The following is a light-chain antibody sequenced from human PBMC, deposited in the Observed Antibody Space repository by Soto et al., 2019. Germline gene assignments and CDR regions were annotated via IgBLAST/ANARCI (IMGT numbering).Light chain of an antibody. CDR2: AAS. CDR1: QTISSY. V-gene: IGKV1-39*01. CDR3: QQTYITPYT. Sequence: DIQMTQSPSSLSASEGDRVTLTCRASQTISSYLNWYQQKPGKAPKLLIYAASSLQSGVPARFSGSGSGTDLTLTISSLQPEDFATYYCQQTYITPYTFCQGTKLETK. J-gene: IGKJ2*01.